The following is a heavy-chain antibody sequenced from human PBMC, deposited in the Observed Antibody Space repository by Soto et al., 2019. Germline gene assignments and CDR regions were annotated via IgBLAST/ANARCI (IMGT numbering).Heavy chain of an antibody. CDR3: AKPYSGSPPKNFDY. Sequence: VGSLRLSCAASGFSFSIYGMYWVRQAPGKGLEWVAAISYDGSHKYYADSVKGQFTISRDNSKNTLFLQMNSLRAEDTAVYYCAKPYSGSPPKNFDYWGQGTLVTVSS. V-gene: IGHV3-30*18. D-gene: IGHD1-26*01. CDR1: GFSFSIYG. CDR2: ISYDGSHK. J-gene: IGHJ4*02.